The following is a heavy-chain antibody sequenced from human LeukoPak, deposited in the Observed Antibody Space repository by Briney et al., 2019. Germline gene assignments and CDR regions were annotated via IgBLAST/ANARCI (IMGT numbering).Heavy chain of an antibody. V-gene: IGHV1-2*06. Sequence: GASVKVSCKASGYTFIDYYIHWVRQAPGQGLEWMGRINPNSGGTDYAQKFQGRVTMTRDTSISTAYMELSRLRSDDTAMYFCARSLGPQRDCWGQGTLVTVSS. CDR1: GYTFIDYY. D-gene: IGHD7-27*01. J-gene: IGHJ4*02. CDR3: ARSLGPQRDC. CDR2: INPNSGGT.